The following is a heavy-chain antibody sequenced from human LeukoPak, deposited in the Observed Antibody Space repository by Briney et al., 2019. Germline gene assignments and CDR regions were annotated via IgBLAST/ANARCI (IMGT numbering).Heavy chain of an antibody. CDR3: ARERFVVVVAATIFDY. CDR1: GFTFSSYS. V-gene: IGHV3-48*01. J-gene: IGHJ4*02. D-gene: IGHD2-15*01. CDR2: ISSSSSTI. Sequence: GGSLRLSCAASGFTFSSYSMNWVRQAPGKGLEWVSYISSSSSTIYYADSVKGRFTISRDNAKNSLYLQMNSLRAEDTAAYYCARERFVVVVAATIFDYWGQGTLVTVSS.